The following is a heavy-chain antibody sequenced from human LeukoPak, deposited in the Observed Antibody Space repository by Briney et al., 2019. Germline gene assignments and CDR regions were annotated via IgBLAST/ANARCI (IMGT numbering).Heavy chain of an antibody. CDR2: INPSGGST. CDR1: GYTFTSYY. J-gene: IGHJ4*02. Sequence: AASVKVSCKASGYTFTSYYMHWVRQAPGQGLEWMGIINPSGGSTSYAQKFQGRVTMTRDTSTSTVYMELSSLRSEDTAVYYCAGERPERGDFDYWGQGTLVTVSS. D-gene: IGHD3-16*01. CDR3: AGERPERGDFDY. V-gene: IGHV1-46*03.